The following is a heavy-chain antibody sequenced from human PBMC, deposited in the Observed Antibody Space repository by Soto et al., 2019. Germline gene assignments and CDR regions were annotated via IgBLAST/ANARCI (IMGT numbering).Heavy chain of an antibody. CDR1: GYTFTNYH. CDR3: ALPKNTLGWYNF. D-gene: IGHD6-19*01. J-gene: IGHJ4*02. CDR2: INPNGRST. V-gene: IGHV1-46*01. Sequence: QVQVVQSGAEVKKPGASVKVSCKTSGYTFTNYHVHWVRQAPGQGLEWMGAINPNGRSTTYAQHLQGRVTMTSDSSTSTVYMQMGSLRSDDSAVYYCALPKNTLGWYNFWGQGTLVTVS.